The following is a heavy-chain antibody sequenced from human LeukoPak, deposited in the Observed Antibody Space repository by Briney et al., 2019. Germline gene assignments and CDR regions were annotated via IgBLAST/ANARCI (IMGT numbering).Heavy chain of an antibody. J-gene: IGHJ6*03. CDR3: ARGRGTMVRGVSPLYYYYMDV. V-gene: IGHV1-8*02. D-gene: IGHD3-10*01. Sequence: ASVKVSCKASGGTFSTYAFSWVRQATGQGLEWMGWMNPNSGNTGYAQKFQGRVTMTRNTSISTAYMELSSLRSEDTAVYYCARGRGTMVRGVSPLYYYYMDVWGKGTTVTVSS. CDR1: GGTFSTYA. CDR2: MNPNSGNT.